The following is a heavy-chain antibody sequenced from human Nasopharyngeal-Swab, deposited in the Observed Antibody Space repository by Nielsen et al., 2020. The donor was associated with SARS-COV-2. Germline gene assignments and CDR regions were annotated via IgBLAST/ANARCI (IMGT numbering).Heavy chain of an antibody. J-gene: IGHJ6*03. CDR2: IYPGDSDT. Sequence: KVSCKGSGYNFTTYWIGWVRQMPGKGLEWMGIIYPGDSDTRYSPSFQGQVTISADKSISTAYLQWSSLKASDTAMYYWARRGYGGSGSYYFYYYMDVWGKGTTVTVSS. CDR1: GYNFTTYW. V-gene: IGHV5-51*01. D-gene: IGHD4-23*01. CDR3: ARRGYGGSGSYYFYYYMDV.